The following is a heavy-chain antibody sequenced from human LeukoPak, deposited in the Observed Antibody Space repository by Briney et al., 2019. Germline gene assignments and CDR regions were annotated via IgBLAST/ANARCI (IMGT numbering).Heavy chain of an antibody. CDR2: INPNSGGT. Sequence: ASVKVSCKASGYTFTGYYMHWVRQAPGQGLEWMGWINPNSGGTNYAQKFQGRVTMTRDTSISTAYMELSRLRSEDTAVYYCATQVGAMYYFDYWGQGTLVTVSS. CDR1: GYTFTGYY. CDR3: ATQVGAMYYFDY. J-gene: IGHJ4*02. V-gene: IGHV1-2*02. D-gene: IGHD1-26*01.